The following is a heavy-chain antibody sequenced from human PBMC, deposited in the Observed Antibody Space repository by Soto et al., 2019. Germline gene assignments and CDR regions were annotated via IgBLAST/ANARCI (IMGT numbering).Heavy chain of an antibody. CDR1: GFTFTNYA. V-gene: IGHV3-23*01. CDR2: ISGSGRST. Sequence: EVQLLASGGGLVQPGGSLRLSCAASGFTFTNYAMSWVRQAPGKGLEWVSTISGSGRSTYYADSVKGRFTISRDNSKNTLYLQMDSLRAEDTAVYYCAKDVLGQREWFHWGQGTLVTVSS. J-gene: IGHJ4*02. D-gene: IGHD3-3*01. CDR3: AKDVLGQREWFH.